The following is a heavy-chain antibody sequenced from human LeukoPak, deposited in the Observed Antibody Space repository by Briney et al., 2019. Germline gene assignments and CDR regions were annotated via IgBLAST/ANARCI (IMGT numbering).Heavy chain of an antibody. Sequence: GGSLRLSCAASGFTFSSYSMNWVRQAPGKGLEWVSSISSSSYIYYADSVKGRFTISRDNAKNSLYLQMNSLRAEDTAVYYCARGIDDGAGFDYWGQGTLVTVSS. V-gene: IGHV3-21*01. J-gene: IGHJ4*02. D-gene: IGHD1-26*01. CDR3: ARGIDDGAGFDY. CDR1: GFTFSSYS. CDR2: ISSSSYI.